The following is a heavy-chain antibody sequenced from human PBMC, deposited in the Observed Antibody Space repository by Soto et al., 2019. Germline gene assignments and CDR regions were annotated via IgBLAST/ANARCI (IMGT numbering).Heavy chain of an antibody. Sequence: SETLSLTCTVSGGSISSSSYYWSWIRQPPGKGLEWIGNIYYSGSTYYNPSLKSRVTISVDTSKKQFPLKLSSVTAADTAVYYCASRKSSPYFDYWGQGTLVTVSP. CDR1: GGSISSSSYY. CDR3: ASRKSSPYFDY. D-gene: IGHD3-10*01. CDR2: IYYSGST. J-gene: IGHJ4*02. V-gene: IGHV4-30-4*01.